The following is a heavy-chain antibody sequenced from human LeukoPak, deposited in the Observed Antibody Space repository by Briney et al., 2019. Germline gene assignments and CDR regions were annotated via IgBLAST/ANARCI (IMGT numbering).Heavy chain of an antibody. D-gene: IGHD6-13*01. CDR1: GFTFSNYA. CDR2: ISYDGNNK. Sequence: GRSLRLSCAASGFTFSNYAMHWVRQAPGKGLEWVAVISYDGNNKYYADSVKGRFTISRDNSKNTLYLQMNSLRAEDTAVYYCARDKFYSSSYFDYWGQGTLVTVSS. CDR3: ARDKFYSSSYFDY. J-gene: IGHJ4*02. V-gene: IGHV3-30*04.